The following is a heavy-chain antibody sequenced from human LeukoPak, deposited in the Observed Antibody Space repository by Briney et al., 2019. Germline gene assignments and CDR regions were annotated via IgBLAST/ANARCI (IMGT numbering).Heavy chain of an antibody. Sequence: PGVSLRLSCAASGFIFSSYEMNWVRQPPAEGRHWVAAISPSGDSTTYRDSVKGQFTISRDNSRNRLYLQMNTLTVEDTAIYYSARRLLTGGVTDFFDFWGQGALVTVSS. CDR2: ISPSGDST. CDR3: ARRLLTGGVTDFFDF. J-gene: IGHJ4*02. D-gene: IGHD2-21*02. CDR1: GFIFSSYE. V-gene: IGHV3-23*01.